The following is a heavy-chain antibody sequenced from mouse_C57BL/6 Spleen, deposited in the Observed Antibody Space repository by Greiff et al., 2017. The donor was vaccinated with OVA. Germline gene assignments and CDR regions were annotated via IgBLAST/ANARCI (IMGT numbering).Heavy chain of an antibody. V-gene: IGHV1-69*01. CDR2: IDPSDSYT. CDR3: AKEDC. J-gene: IGHJ2*01. Sequence: QVQLQQPGAELVMPGASVKLSCKASGYTFTSYWMHWVKQRPGQGLEWIGEIDPSDSYTNYNQKFKGKSTLTVDKSSSTAYMQLSSLTSEGSTVYYCAKEDCWGQGTTLTVSS. CDR1: GYTFTSYW.